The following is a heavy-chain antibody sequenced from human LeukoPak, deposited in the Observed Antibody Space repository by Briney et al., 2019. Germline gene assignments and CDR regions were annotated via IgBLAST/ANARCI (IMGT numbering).Heavy chain of an antibody. CDR1: GFTVSSNY. CDR2: IYSGGST. CDR3: ARAGSGSYYPNVYYYYGMDV. V-gene: IGHV3-66*01. D-gene: IGHD3-10*01. J-gene: IGHJ6*02. Sequence: GGSLRLSCAASGFTVSSNYMSWVRQAPGKGLEWVSVIYSGGSTYYADSVKGRFTISRDNSKNTLYVQMNSLRAEDTAVYYCARAGSGSYYPNVYYYYGMDVWGQGTTVTVFS.